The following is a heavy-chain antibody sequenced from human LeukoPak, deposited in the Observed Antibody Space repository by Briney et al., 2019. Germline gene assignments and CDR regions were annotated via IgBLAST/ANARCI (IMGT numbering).Heavy chain of an antibody. J-gene: IGHJ1*01. CDR1: GFTFSSYA. CDR2: ISGSGGST. CDR3: AKDWGPSRGSYHAEYFQH. V-gene: IGHV3-23*01. Sequence: GGSLRLSCAASGFTFSSYAMSWVRQAPGKGLEWVSAISGSGGSTYYADSVKGRFTISRDNSKNTLYLQMNSLRAEDTAVYYCAKDWGPSRGSYHAEYFQHWGQGTLVTVSS. D-gene: IGHD1-26*01.